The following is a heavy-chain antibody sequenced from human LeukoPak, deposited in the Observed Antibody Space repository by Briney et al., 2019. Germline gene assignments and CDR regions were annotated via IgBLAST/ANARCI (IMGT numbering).Heavy chain of an antibody. J-gene: IGHJ6*02. CDR2: INHSGST. Sequence: SETLSLTCAVYGGSFSGYYWSWIRQPPGKGLEWIGEINHSGSTNYNPSLKSRVTISVDTSKNQFSLKLSSVAAADTAVYYCARGEGGMDVWGQGTTVTVSS. CDR1: GGSFSGYY. CDR3: ARGEGGMDV. V-gene: IGHV4-34*01.